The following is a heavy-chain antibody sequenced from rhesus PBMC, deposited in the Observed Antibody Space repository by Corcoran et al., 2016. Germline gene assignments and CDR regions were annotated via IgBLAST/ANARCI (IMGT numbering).Heavy chain of an antibody. J-gene: IGHJ5-1*01. CDR1: GGSFSSYW. Sequence: QVQLQESGPGLVKPSETLSLHCAVSGGSFSSYWWGWIGQPPGKGREWMGSIYGRCGTTTYNPPLKSRPTISTDTSKNQFSLDLNSVTAAYTAVYYGARVEGGVDVWGPGVLVTVSS. CDR3: ARVEGGVDV. CDR2: IYGRCGTT. V-gene: IGHV4-160*01. D-gene: IGHD3-22*01.